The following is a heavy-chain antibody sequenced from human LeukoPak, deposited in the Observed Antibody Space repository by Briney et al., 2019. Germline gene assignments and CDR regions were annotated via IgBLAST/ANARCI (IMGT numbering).Heavy chain of an antibody. J-gene: IGHJ2*01. CDR3: AKPDGDSSYWYFDL. CDR2: ISYDGSNK. CDR1: GFTFSSYG. V-gene: IGHV3-30*18. Sequence: GGSLRLSCAASGFTFSSYGMHWVRQAPGKGLEWVAVISYDGSNKYYADSVKGRFTISRENSKNALYLQMNSLRAEDTAVYYCAKPDGDSSYWYFDLWGRGTLVTVSS. D-gene: IGHD4-17*01.